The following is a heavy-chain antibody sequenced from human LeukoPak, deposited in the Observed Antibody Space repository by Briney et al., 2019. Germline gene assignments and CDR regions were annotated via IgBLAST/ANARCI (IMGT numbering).Heavy chain of an antibody. J-gene: IGHJ3*02. Sequence: SDTLSLTCAVYGGSFSGYYWSWIRQPPGKGLEWIGEINHSGSTNYNPSLKSRVTISVDTSKNQFSLKLSSVTAADTAVYYCAVALLNYYGSGSYPTDAFDIWGQGTMVTVSS. CDR3: AVALLNYYGSGSYPTDAFDI. D-gene: IGHD3-10*01. CDR2: INHSGST. V-gene: IGHV4-34*01. CDR1: GGSFSGYY.